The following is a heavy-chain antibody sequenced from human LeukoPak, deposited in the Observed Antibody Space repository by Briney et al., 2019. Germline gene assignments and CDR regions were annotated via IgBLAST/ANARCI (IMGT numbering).Heavy chain of an antibody. V-gene: IGHV3-21*01. CDR1: GFTFISYS. CDR3: ARHPNLDY. J-gene: IGHJ4*02. Sequence: PGGSLRLSCVASGFTFISYSMNWVRQAPGKGLEWVSSISSSSRYIYYADSMKGRFTVSRDNAKNSIYLQLNSLRVEDTAVYYCARHPNLDYWGQGTLVTVSS. CDR2: ISSSSRYI.